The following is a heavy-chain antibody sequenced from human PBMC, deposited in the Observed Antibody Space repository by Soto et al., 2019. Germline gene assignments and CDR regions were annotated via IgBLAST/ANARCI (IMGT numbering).Heavy chain of an antibody. J-gene: IGHJ6*03. V-gene: IGHV3-53*04. CDR1: GFTVSSNY. Sequence: GGSLRLSCAASGFTVSSNYMSWVRQAPGKGLEWVSVIYSGGSTYYADSVKGRFTISRHNSKNTLYFQMNSPRAEDTAVYYCARAPYYYMDVWGKGTTVTVSS. CDR2: IYSGGST. CDR3: ARAPYYYMDV.